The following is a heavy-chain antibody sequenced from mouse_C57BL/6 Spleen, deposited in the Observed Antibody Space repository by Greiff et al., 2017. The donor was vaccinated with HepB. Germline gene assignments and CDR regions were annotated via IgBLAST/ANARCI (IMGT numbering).Heavy chain of an antibody. CDR1: GYTFTDYY. J-gene: IGHJ4*01. V-gene: IGHV1-76*01. CDR2: IYPGSGNT. D-gene: IGHD1-1*01. Sequence: VQLVESGAELVRPGASVKLSCKASGYTFTDYYINWVKQRPGQGLEWIARIYPGSGNTYYNEKFKGKATLTAEKSSSTAYMQLSSLTSEDSAVYFCARNYGSSYWGQGTSVTVSS. CDR3: ARNYGSSY.